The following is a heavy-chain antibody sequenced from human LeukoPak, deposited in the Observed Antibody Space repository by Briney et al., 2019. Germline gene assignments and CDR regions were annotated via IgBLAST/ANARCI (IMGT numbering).Heavy chain of an antibody. D-gene: IGHD6-13*01. J-gene: IGHJ6*02. Sequence: PSETLSLTCTVPGGSISSAGYYWSWIRHHPGKGLEYIGYIYYSGTTNYNPSLTSRVTISVDTSNNQFSLKLSSVTAADTAVYYCARDSVAGAAAGPAAYYYYGMDVWGQGTTVTVSS. CDR2: IYYSGTT. V-gene: IGHV4-31*03. CDR3: ARDSVAGAAAGPAAYYYYGMDV. CDR1: GGSISSAGYY.